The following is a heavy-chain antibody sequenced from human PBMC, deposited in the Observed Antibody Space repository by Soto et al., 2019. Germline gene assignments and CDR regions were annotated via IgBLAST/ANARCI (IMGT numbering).Heavy chain of an antibody. D-gene: IGHD3-16*01. V-gene: IGHV3-23*01. CDR3: ARGSGYNYDNWFDP. CDR2: ISGDASRT. J-gene: IGHJ5*02. CDR1: GFTVKSYD. Sequence: VQLLESGGGPEQPGGSLRLSCAASGFTVKSYDMAWVRQAPGKGLEWVSLISGDASRTYYAESVEGRFTISRDNSSNTLYLQMNSLRAEDTAVYHCARGSGYNYDNWFDPWGQGTLVTVSS.